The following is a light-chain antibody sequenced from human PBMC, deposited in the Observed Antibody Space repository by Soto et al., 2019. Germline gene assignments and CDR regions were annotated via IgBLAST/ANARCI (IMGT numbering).Light chain of an antibody. CDR1: QTLLFSSHNKTF. CDR3: QQYFSSPLT. CDR2: WAS. V-gene: IGKV4-1*01. Sequence: DIVMTQSPDSLAVSLGERATIYCKSSQTLLFSSHNKTFLAWYQQKPGQPPKLLVHWASTRESGVPDRFSGSGSEPDFTLTITSLQAADVAVYYCQQYFSSPLTFGGGTKVQIK. J-gene: IGKJ4*01.